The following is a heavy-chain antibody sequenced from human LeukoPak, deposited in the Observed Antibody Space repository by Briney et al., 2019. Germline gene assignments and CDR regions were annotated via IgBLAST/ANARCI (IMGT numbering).Heavy chain of an antibody. J-gene: IGHJ4*02. CDR2: IIPIFGTA. V-gene: IGHV1-69*13. Sequence: ASVKVSCKASGDTFSSYGFSWVRQAPGQGLEWMGGIIPIFGTANYAQKFQGRVTITADESTSTAYMELSSLRSEDTAVYYCARGSLSVVAATLGFDYWGQGTLVTVSS. CDR1: GDTFSSYG. CDR3: ARGSLSVVAATLGFDY. D-gene: IGHD2-15*01.